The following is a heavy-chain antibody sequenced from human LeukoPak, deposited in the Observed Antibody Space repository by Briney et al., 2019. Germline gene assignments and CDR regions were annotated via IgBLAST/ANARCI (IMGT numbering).Heavy chain of an antibody. Sequence: PGGSLRLSCAASGFTFSSYWMHWVRQAPGKGLVWVSRSNSDGSSTSYADSVKGRFTISRDNAKNTLYLQMNSLRAEDTAVYYCASINYGGNSWFGYYYYGMDVWGQGTTVTASS. V-gene: IGHV3-74*01. CDR2: SNSDGSST. D-gene: IGHD4-23*01. CDR3: ASINYGGNSWFGYYYYGMDV. CDR1: GFTFSSYW. J-gene: IGHJ6*02.